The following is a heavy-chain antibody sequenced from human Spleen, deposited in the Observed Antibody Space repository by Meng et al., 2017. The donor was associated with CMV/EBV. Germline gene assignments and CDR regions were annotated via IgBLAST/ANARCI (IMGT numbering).Heavy chain of an antibody. CDR2: ISVYTDNT. V-gene: IGHV1-18*04. CDR3: VRDLTGITAFDI. Sequence: ASVKVSCKTSGYTFTSYGISWVRQAPGQGLEWMGWISVYTDNTSSAQKFQGRLTMTTDTSTSTAYMELRSLRSDDTAVYYCVRDLTGITAFDIWGQGTMVTVSS. D-gene: IGHD1-7*01. CDR1: GYTFTSYG. J-gene: IGHJ3*02.